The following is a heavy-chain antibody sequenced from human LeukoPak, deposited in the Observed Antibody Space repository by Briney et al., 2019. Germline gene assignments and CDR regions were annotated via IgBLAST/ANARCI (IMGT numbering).Heavy chain of an antibody. D-gene: IGHD3-10*01. J-gene: IGHJ6*02. CDR3: AKDTSFDYYYDMDV. V-gene: IGHV3-66*01. Sequence: PGGSLRLSCAASGFTVSSNYMSWVRQAPGKGLEWVSVIYSGGSTYYADSVKGRFTISRDNSKNTLYLQMNSLRAEDTAVYYCAKDTSFDYYYDMDVWGQGTTVTVSS. CDR2: IYSGGST. CDR1: GFTVSSNY.